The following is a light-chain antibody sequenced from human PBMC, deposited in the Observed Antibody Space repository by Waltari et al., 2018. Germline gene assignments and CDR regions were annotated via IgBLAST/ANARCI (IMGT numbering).Light chain of an antibody. CDR1: SSHIGSYYH. CDR2: ANN. CDR3: QSFDSSLDGYV. Sequence: QSVLTQPPPVSGAPGQRVTIPCTGSSSHIGSYYHVHWYHTLPGPAPKVLIYANNNRPSGVPDRFSGSKSGASASLAVTGLQAEDEADYYCQSFDSSLDGYVFGTGTKVTVL. V-gene: IGLV1-40*01. J-gene: IGLJ1*01.